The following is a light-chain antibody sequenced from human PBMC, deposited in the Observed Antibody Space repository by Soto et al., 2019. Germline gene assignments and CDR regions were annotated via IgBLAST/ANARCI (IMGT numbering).Light chain of an antibody. Sequence: QSVLTQPPSASGSPGQSVTISCTGTSSDVGGYNYVSWYQQHPGKAPKLMIYEVNERPSGVPDRFSGSKSGSTASLTVSGLQAEDEAYYYCSSFAGSLYVIFGGGTKLTVL. V-gene: IGLV2-8*01. CDR3: SSFAGSLYVI. CDR2: EVN. J-gene: IGLJ2*01. CDR1: SSDVGGYNY.